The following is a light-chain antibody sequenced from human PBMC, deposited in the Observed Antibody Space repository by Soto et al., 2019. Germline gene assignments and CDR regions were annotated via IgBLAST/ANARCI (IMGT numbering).Light chain of an antibody. CDR2: GAS. J-gene: IGKJ3*01. CDR1: QSVGSN. V-gene: IGKV3-15*01. Sequence: EIVMTQSPATLSVSPGERATLSCRASQSVGSNLAWFQQKPGQTPRLLIYGASTRATGIPASFTGSGSGTEFTLTISILQSEDFAVYYCQQYNNWPPGFGPGTKVDIQ. CDR3: QQYNNWPPG.